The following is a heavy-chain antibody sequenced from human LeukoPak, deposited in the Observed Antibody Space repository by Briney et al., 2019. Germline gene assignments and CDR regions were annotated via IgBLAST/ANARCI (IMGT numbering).Heavy chain of an antibody. CDR2: IKQDGSNK. J-gene: IGHJ4*02. V-gene: IGHV3-7*01. Sequence: GGSLRLSCAASGFTFSSYWMSWVRQAPGKGLEWVANIKQDGSNKYYADSVKGRFTISRDNSKNTLYLQMNSLRAEDTAVYYCAKDSSSGWIDYWGQGTLVTVSS. D-gene: IGHD6-19*01. CDR3: AKDSSSGWIDY. CDR1: GFTFSSYW.